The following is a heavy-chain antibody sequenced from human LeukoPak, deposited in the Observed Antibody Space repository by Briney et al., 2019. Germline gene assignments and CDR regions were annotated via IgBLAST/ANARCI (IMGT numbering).Heavy chain of an antibody. J-gene: IGHJ4*02. V-gene: IGHV1-18*01. D-gene: IGHD3-22*01. CDR1: GYTFTSYG. CDR3: ARGLYDSSGYYLGYRDY. Sequence: ASVKVSCKASGYTFTSYGISWVRQAPGQGLEWMGWISAYNGNTNYAQKLQGRVTMTTDTSTSTAYMELRSLRSDDTAVYYCARGLYDSSGYYLGYRDYWGQGTLVTVSS. CDR2: ISAYNGNT.